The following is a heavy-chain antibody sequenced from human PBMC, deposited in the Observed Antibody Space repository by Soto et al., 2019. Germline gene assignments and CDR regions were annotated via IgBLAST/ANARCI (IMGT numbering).Heavy chain of an antibody. CDR2: IRSKANSYAT. J-gene: IGHJ4*02. V-gene: IGHV3-73*01. CDR1: GYSFTSYW. CDR3: LGSTGFSSYIK. D-gene: IGHD3-16*01. Sequence: GESLKISCKGSGYSFTSYWIGWVRQMPGKGLEWVGRIRSKANSYATAYAASVKGRFTISRDDSKNTAYLQMNSLKTEDTAVYYCLGSTGFSSYIKWGQGTLVTVSS.